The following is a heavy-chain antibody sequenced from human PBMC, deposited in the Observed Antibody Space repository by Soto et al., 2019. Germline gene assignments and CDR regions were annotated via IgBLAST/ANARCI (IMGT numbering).Heavy chain of an antibody. CDR1: GFALRTRGEG. J-gene: IGHJ5*02. CDR3: AKSGSSGWYGWFDP. Sequence: SGPTLVNTTPTLQLTCIFSGFALRTRGEGVGWIRQPPVKALEWLGFIYWKDDKRYSPSLKSRLTITKDTSKNQVFLTMTNMDPVDKATYYCAKSGSSGWYGWFDPWGQGTLVTVSS. V-gene: IGHV2-5*01. D-gene: IGHD6-19*01. CDR2: IYWKDDK.